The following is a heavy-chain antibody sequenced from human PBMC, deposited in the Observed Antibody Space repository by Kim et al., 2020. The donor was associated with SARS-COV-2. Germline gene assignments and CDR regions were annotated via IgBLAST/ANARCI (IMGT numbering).Heavy chain of an antibody. CDR1: GGSFSGYY. CDR3: ARQQYRYCTNGVCYMSGFDP. D-gene: IGHD2-8*01. V-gene: IGHV4-34*01. CDR2: INHSGST. Sequence: SETLSLTCAVYGGSFSGYYWSWIRQPPGKGLEWIGEINHSGSTNYNPSLKSRVTISVDTSKNQFSLKLSSVTAADTAVYYCARQQYRYCTNGVCYMSGFDPWGQGTLVTVSS. J-gene: IGHJ5*02.